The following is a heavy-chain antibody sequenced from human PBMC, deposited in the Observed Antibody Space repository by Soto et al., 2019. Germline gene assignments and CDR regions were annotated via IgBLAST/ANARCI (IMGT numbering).Heavy chain of an antibody. CDR3: ARSRWLQTPFDC. J-gene: IGHJ4*02. D-gene: IGHD5-12*01. CDR2: IKQDGSEK. V-gene: IGHV3-7*01. CDR1: GFTFSDYW. Sequence: EVQLVESGGGLVQPGGSLRLSCAASGFTFSDYWMSWVRQAPGKGLEWVANIKQDGSEKYYVDSVKGRFTISRDNAENSLYLQMDSLRVEETAVYYCARSRWLQTPFDCWGQGTVVTVSS.